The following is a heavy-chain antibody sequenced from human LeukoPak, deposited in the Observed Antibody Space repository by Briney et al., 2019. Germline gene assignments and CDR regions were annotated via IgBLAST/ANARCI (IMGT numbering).Heavy chain of an antibody. D-gene: IGHD3-10*01. CDR2: IYHSGST. CDR1: GYSISSGYY. V-gene: IGHV4-38-2*02. CDR3: ARVLPVNSVDY. J-gene: IGHJ4*02. Sequence: SETLSLTCTVSGYSISSGYYWGWIRQPPGKGLEWIGSIYHSGSTYYNPSLKSRVTISVDTSKNQFSLKLSSVTAADTAVDYCARVLPVNSVDYWGQGTLVTVSS.